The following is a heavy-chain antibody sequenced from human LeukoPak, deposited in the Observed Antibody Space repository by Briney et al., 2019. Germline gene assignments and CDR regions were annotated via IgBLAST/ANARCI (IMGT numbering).Heavy chain of an antibody. CDR3: ARAKWELSAFDI. V-gene: IGHV3-53*01. CDR1: GFTVSSNY. Sequence: GGSLRLSYAASGFTVSSNYMSWVRQAPGKGLEWVSVIYSGGSTYYADSVKGRFTISRDNSKNTLYLQMNSLRAEDTAVYYCARAKWELSAFDIWGQGTMVTVSS. CDR2: IYSGGST. J-gene: IGHJ3*02. D-gene: IGHD1-26*01.